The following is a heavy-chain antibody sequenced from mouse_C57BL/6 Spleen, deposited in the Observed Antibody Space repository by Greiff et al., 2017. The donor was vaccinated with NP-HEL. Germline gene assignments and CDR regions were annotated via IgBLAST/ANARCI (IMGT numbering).Heavy chain of an antibody. D-gene: IGHD1-1*01. CDR3: ARWWDYYGSSQYYYAMDD. Sequence: VQLQQSGAELVKPGASVKMSCKASGYTFTSYWITWVKQRPGQGLEWIGDIYPGSGSTNYNEKFKSKATLTVATSSSTAYMQLSSLTSEDSAVYYCARWWDYYGSSQYYYAMDDWGQGTSVTVAS. CDR1: GYTFTSYW. J-gene: IGHJ4*01. CDR2: IYPGSGST. V-gene: IGHV1-55*01.